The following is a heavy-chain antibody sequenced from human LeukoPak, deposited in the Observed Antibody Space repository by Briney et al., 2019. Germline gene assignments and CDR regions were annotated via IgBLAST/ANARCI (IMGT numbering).Heavy chain of an antibody. CDR1: GFTFSSYG. J-gene: IGHJ4*02. CDR2: ISYNGNYI. Sequence: GGSLRLSCAASGFTFSSYGMHWVRLAPGKGLEWVAVISYNGNYIYYGDSVKGRFTISRDNSKNTLYLQMNSLRVEDTAVYYCARVQYYDSSGNFDFWGQGTLVTVSS. V-gene: IGHV3-30*03. CDR3: ARVQYYDSSGNFDF. D-gene: IGHD3-22*01.